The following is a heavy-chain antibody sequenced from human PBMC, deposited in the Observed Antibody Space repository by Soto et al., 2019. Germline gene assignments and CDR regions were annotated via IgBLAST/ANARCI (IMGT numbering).Heavy chain of an antibody. J-gene: IGHJ4*02. D-gene: IGHD3-10*01. V-gene: IGHV3-48*03. CDR1: GFTFSTYE. CDR3: ARESHYGSGTYFY. CDR2: ISSSGSTI. Sequence: GGSLRLSCAASGFTFSTYEMNWVRQAPGKGLEWVSYISSSGSTIYYADSVKGRFTISRDNGKNSLYLQMNSLRTEDTAVYYCARESHYGSGTYFYWGQGTLVTVSS.